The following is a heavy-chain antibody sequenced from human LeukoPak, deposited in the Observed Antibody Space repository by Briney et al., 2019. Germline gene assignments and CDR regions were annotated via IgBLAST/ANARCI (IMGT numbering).Heavy chain of an antibody. Sequence: GGSLRLSCAASGFTFSSYWMHWVRQAPGKGLVWVSRINSDGSSTSYADFVKDRFTISRDNAKNTLYLQMNSLRAEDTAVYYCARFLAAGTGNYWGQGTLVTVSS. CDR1: GFTFSSYW. CDR2: INSDGSST. V-gene: IGHV3-74*01. CDR3: ARFLAAGTGNY. J-gene: IGHJ4*02. D-gene: IGHD6-13*01.